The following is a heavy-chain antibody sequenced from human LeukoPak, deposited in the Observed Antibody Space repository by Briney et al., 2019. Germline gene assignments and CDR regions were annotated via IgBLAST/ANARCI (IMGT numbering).Heavy chain of an antibody. V-gene: IGHV1-69-2*01. Sequence: ASVKVSCKASGYIFTRYGISWVRQAPGKGLEWMGLVDPEDGETIYAEKFQGRVTITADTSTDTAYMELSSLRSEDTAAYYCATNDGHYWGQGTLVTVSS. D-gene: IGHD1-1*01. CDR3: ATNDGHY. CDR1: GYIFTRYG. CDR2: VDPEDGET. J-gene: IGHJ4*02.